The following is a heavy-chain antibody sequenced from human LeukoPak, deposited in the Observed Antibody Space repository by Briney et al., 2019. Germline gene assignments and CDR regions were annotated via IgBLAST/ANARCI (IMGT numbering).Heavy chain of an antibody. CDR2: INPNSGGT. CDR1: GYTFTGYY. J-gene: IGHJ4*02. CDR3: ARDLDSLGTNY. V-gene: IGHV1-2*02. Sequence: EASVKVSCKASGYTFTGYYMHWVRQAPGQGLEWMGWINPNSGGTNYAQKFQGRVTITRDTSISTAYMELSRLRSDDTAVYYCARDLDSLGTNYWGQGTLVTVSS. D-gene: IGHD3-22*01.